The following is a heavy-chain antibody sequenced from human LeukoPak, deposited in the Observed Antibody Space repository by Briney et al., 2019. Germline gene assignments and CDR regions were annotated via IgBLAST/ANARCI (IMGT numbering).Heavy chain of an antibody. Sequence: GGSLRLSCAASGFTFSNYWMHWVRQAPGKGLVWVSRINSDGINTSYADSVKGRFTISRDNAKNTLNLQMNSLRAEDTAVYYCAKDLNRGGYNYFDYWGQGTLVTVSS. CDR2: INSDGINT. V-gene: IGHV3-74*01. CDR3: AKDLNRGGYNYFDY. J-gene: IGHJ4*02. D-gene: IGHD5-24*01. CDR1: GFTFSNYW.